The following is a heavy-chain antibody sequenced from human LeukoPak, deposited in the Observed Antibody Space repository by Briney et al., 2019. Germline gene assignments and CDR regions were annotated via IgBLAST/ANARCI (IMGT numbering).Heavy chain of an antibody. CDR3: ARGRGAAGIFDC. D-gene: IGHD6-13*01. CDR2: IYYSGST. Sequence: SETLSLTCTVSGGSISSYYWSWIRQPPGKGLEWIGYIYYSGSTNYNPSLKSRVTISVDTSKNQFSLKLSSVTAADTAVYYCARGRGAAGIFDCWGQGTLVTVSS. CDR1: GGSISSYY. J-gene: IGHJ4*02. V-gene: IGHV4-59*08.